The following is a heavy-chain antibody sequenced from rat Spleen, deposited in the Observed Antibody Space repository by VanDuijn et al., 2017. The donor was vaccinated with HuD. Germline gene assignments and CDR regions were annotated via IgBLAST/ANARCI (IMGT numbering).Heavy chain of an antibody. CDR2: ITPSANIT. D-gene: IGHD5-1*01. CDR1: GFTFSNYY. Sequence: EVQLVESDGGLVQPGRSMKLSCAASGFTFSNYYMAWVRQAPTKGLEWVASITPSANITYYRDSVKGRFTISRDNGKSTLFLQMDSLRSEDTATYYCTTTPGRPFAYWGQGTLVTVAS. J-gene: IGHJ3*01. CDR3: TTTPGRPFAY. V-gene: IGHV5-25*01.